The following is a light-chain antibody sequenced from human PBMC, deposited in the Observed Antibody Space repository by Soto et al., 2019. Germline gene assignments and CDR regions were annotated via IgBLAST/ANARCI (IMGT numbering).Light chain of an antibody. V-gene: IGLV2-14*01. CDR3: SSYTSSSTL. CDR1: SSDVGGYNY. CDR2: EVS. J-gene: IGLJ2*01. Sequence: QSALTQPASVSGSPGQSITISCTRTSSDVGGYNYVSWYQQHPGKAPKLMIYEVSNRPSGVSNRFSGSKSGNTASLTISGLQAEDEADYYCSSYTSSSTLFGGGTKLTVL.